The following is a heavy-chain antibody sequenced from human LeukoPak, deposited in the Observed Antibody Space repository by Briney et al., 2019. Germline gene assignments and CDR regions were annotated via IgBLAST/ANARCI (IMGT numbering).Heavy chain of an antibody. Sequence: TGGSLRLSCAASGFTFSSYSMNWVRQAPGKGLEWVSSISSSSSYIYYADSVKGRFTISRDNAKNSLYLQMNSLRAEGTAVYYCARAGYDSSGYYDYWGQGTLVTVSS. CDR3: ARAGYDSSGYYDY. J-gene: IGHJ4*02. D-gene: IGHD3-22*01. V-gene: IGHV3-21*01. CDR2: ISSSSSYI. CDR1: GFTFSSYS.